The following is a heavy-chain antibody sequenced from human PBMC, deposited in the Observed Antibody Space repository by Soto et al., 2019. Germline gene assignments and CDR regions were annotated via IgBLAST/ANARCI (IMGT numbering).Heavy chain of an antibody. CDR2: MHFSGSY. J-gene: IGHJ6*03. Sequence: SETLSLTCTVSGGSISSYYWSWVRQAPGKGLEWIGYMHFSGSYNYNPSLKSRVTISLDTSKNQFSLKLSSVTAADTAVYFCARRPGGTEYSHYFSMDVWGKXTTVTVSS. CDR1: GGSISSYY. D-gene: IGHD6-6*01. CDR3: ARRPGGTEYSHYFSMDV. V-gene: IGHV4-59*01.